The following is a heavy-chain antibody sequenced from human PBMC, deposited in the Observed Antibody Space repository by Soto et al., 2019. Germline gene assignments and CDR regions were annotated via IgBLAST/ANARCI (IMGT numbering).Heavy chain of an antibody. J-gene: IGHJ4*02. CDR3: ARGAEGSGWPFYFFDS. Sequence: GGSLRLSCAASGFTFSSYAMNWVRQAPGKGLEWVSIISASGGSTSYADSVQGRFTISRDNSKNTLYLQMNSLRAEDTAVYHCARGAEGSGWPFYFFDSWGQGTLVTVSS. CDR2: ISASGGST. V-gene: IGHV3-23*01. D-gene: IGHD6-25*01. CDR1: GFTFSSYA.